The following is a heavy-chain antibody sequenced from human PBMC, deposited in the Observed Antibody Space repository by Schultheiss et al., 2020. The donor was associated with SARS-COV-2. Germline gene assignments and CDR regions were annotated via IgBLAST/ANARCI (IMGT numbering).Heavy chain of an antibody. J-gene: IGHJ4*02. CDR1: GFTFSSYA. D-gene: IGHD4-17*01. CDR3: AREATVTNFDY. V-gene: IGHV3-23*01. CDR2: ISGSGGST. Sequence: GESLKISCAASGFTFSSYAMSWVRQAPGKGLEWVSAISGSGGSTYYADSVKGRFTISRDNAKNSLYLQMNSLRAEDTAVYYCAREATVTNFDYWGQGTLVTVSS.